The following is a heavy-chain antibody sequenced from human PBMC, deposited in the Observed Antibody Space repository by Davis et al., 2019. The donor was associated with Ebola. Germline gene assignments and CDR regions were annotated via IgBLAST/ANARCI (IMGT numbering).Heavy chain of an antibody. D-gene: IGHD3-10*01. V-gene: IGHV3-21*01. CDR1: GFTFSSYS. Sequence: PGGSLRLSCAASGFTFSSYSMNRVRQAPGKGLEWVSSISSSSSYIYYADSVKGRFTISRDNAKNSLYLQMNSLRAEDTAVYYCAREYGSGSYYISYWGQGTLVTVSS. CDR2: ISSSSSYI. CDR3: AREYGSGSYYISY. J-gene: IGHJ4*02.